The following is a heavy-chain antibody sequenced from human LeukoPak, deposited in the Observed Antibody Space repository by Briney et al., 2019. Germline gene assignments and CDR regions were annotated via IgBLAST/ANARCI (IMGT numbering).Heavy chain of an antibody. V-gene: IGHV1-58*02. J-gene: IGHJ4*02. Sequence: ASVKVSCKASGFTFTSSAMQWVRQARGQRLEWIGWIVVGSGNTNYAQKFQERVTITRDMSTSTAYMELSSLRSEDTAVYYCAAVVGATRGVDYWGQGTLVTVSS. CDR1: GFTFTSSA. CDR3: AAVVGATRGVDY. CDR2: IVVGSGNT. D-gene: IGHD1-26*01.